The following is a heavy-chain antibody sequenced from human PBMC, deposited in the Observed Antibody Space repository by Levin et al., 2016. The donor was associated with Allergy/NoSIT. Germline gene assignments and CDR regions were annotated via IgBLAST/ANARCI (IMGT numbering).Heavy chain of an antibody. CDR1: GYTFTSYG. Sequence: ASVKVSCKASGYTFTSYGISWVRQAPGQGLEWMGWVSGDNGSRYNAQKFQGRVTMSTDTSTITAYMELRSLRSDDTAVYYCARDGESSYYHNYGLDVWGQGTTVTVSS. D-gene: IGHD3-10*01. CDR3: ARDGESSYYHNYGLDV. J-gene: IGHJ6*02. CDR2: VSGDNGSR. V-gene: IGHV1-18*04.